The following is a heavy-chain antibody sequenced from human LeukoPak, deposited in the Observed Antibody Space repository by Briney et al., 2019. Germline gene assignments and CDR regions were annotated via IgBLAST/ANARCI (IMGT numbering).Heavy chain of an antibody. J-gene: IGHJ4*02. CDR2: INHSGST. CDR3: ARGLGLNCFDY. CDR1: GASFNSDDQY. V-gene: IGHV4-34*01. Sequence: SKTLSLTCTVSGASFNSDDQYWNWIRQPPGKGLEWIGEINHSGSTNYNPSLKSRVTISVDKSKNQLSLKLSSVTAAATAEYYCARGLGLNCFDYWGQGTLVTVSS.